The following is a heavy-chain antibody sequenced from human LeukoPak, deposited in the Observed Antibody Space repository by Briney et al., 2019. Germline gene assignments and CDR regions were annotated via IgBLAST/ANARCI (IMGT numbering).Heavy chain of an antibody. Sequence: PGGSLGLSCSASGFTFTDYSMSWVRQAPGKGLEWVSIISRVSTYIYYADSVKGRFTGSRDNAKSSLYLKMTSLRAEDTAVYFCAREGGDGDYYYYMDVWGKGTTVTVSS. J-gene: IGHJ6*03. CDR3: AREGGDGDYYYYMDV. D-gene: IGHD3-16*01. CDR1: GFTFTDYS. CDR2: ISRVSTYI. V-gene: IGHV3-21*01.